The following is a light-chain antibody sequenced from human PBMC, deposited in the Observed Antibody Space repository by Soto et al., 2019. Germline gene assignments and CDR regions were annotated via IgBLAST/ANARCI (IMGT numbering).Light chain of an antibody. Sequence: QSALTQPASVSRSPGQSITTSCTGTSGDIGSYNRVSWYQQHPGKAPKLIIYEVTDRPSGVSNRFSGSKSGNTASLTISGLQAKDEAEYYCSSYTNINTRACVFGTGTKVTVL. V-gene: IGLV2-14*01. J-gene: IGLJ1*01. CDR2: EVT. CDR3: SSYTNINTRACV. CDR1: SGDIGSYNR.